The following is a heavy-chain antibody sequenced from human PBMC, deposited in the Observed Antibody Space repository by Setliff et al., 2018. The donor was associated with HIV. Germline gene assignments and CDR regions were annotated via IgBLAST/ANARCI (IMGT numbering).Heavy chain of an antibody. Sequence: SETLSLTCTVSGGSISSHYWSWIRQPPGKGLEWIGSIYYSGSTNYNPSLKSRVTISVDTSKNQFSLKLSSVTAADTAVYYCASRPYSSGWYWFDPWGQGTLVTVSS. J-gene: IGHJ5*02. D-gene: IGHD6-19*01. CDR2: IYYSGST. CDR1: GGSISSHY. CDR3: ASRPYSSGWYWFDP. V-gene: IGHV4-59*08.